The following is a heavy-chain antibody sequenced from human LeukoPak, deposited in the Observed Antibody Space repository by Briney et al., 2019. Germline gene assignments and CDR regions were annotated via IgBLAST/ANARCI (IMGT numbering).Heavy chain of an antibody. CDR2: IIPIFGTA. D-gene: IGHD6-19*01. Sequence: SVKVSCKASGGTFSSYAISWVRQAPGQGLEWMGGIIPIFGTANYAQKFQGRVTITADESTSTAYMELSSLRSEDTAVYYCARGAVAGLPNWFDPWGQGTLVTVSS. CDR3: ARGAVAGLPNWFDP. V-gene: IGHV1-69*01. CDR1: GGTFSSYA. J-gene: IGHJ5*02.